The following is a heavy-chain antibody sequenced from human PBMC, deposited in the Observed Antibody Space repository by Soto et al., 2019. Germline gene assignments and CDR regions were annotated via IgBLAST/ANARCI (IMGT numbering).Heavy chain of an antibody. CDR2: IYYSGST. CDR1: GGSISSYY. Sequence: QVQLQESGPGLVKPSETLSLTCTVSGGSISSYYWSWIRQPPGKGLEWIGYIYYSGSTNYNPSLKSRGTIAVDTSKNQFSLKLSSVTAADTAVYYCAAGPTLAAFLFDYWGQGTLVTVSS. V-gene: IGHV4-59*01. D-gene: IGHD6-13*01. J-gene: IGHJ4*02. CDR3: AAGPTLAAFLFDY.